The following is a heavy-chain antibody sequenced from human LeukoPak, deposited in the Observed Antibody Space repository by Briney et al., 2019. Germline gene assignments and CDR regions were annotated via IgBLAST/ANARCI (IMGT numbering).Heavy chain of an antibody. Sequence: GGSLRLYCGASGLTFTRYAISWVRQAPGKGLEWMSYISSGGSTIYYADSVKGRFTISRDNAKNSLYLQMNSLRAEDTAVYYCARANLEEYYDSSGPNFDYWGQGTLVTVSS. CDR1: GLTFTRYA. V-gene: IGHV3-48*04. CDR3: ARANLEEYYDSSGPNFDY. J-gene: IGHJ4*02. D-gene: IGHD3-22*01. CDR2: ISSGGSTI.